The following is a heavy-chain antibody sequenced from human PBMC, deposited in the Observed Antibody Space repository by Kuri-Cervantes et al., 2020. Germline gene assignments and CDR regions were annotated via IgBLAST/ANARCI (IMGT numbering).Heavy chain of an antibody. V-gene: IGHV3-47*02. CDR1: GFAFSSYV. CDR2: IGTGGDT. CDR3: ARVGPVMQQLVSNWFNP. J-gene: IGHJ5*02. Sequence: GGSLRLSCAASGFAFSSYVLHWVRRAPGKGPEWVSAIGTGGDTYYADSVRGRFTISRDNSGSTLFLQMTSLRAEDTAVYYCARVGPVMQQLVSNWFNPWGQGTLVTVSS. D-gene: IGHD6-13*01.